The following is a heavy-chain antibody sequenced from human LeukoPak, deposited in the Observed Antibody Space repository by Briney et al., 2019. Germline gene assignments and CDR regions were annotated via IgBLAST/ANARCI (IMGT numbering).Heavy chain of an antibody. V-gene: IGHV3-48*04. CDR1: GFTFSSYS. CDR2: ISSSSSTI. CDR3: ASIIMITFGGVIAYDY. Sequence: GGSLRLSCAASGFTFSSYSMNWVRQAPGKGLEWVSYISSSSSTIYYADSVKGRFTISRDNAKNSLYLQMNSLRAEDTAVYYCASIIMITFGGVIAYDYWGQGTLVTVSS. J-gene: IGHJ4*02. D-gene: IGHD3-16*02.